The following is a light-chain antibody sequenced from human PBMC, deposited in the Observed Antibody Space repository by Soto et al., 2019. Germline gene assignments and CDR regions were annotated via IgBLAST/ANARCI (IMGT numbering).Light chain of an antibody. J-gene: IGKJ4*01. CDR3: QQRSNWPRLT. CDR2: DAS. V-gene: IGKV3-11*01. Sequence: EIVLTQSPATLSLSPGERATLSCRASQSVSSYLAWYQQKSGQAPRLLIYDASNRATGIPARFSGSGSGTDLTLTISSLEPEDFAVYYCQQRSNWPRLTFGGGTKVEIK. CDR1: QSVSSY.